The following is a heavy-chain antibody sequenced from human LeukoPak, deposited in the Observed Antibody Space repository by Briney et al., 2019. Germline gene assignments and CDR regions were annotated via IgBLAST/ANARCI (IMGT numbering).Heavy chain of an antibody. J-gene: IGHJ4*02. Sequence: SETLSLTCTVSGGSLSSYYWSWIRQPPGKGLEWIGYIYYSGSTNYNPSLKSRVTISVDTSKNQFSLKLSSVTAADTAVYYCARGDYDILTGYYPPDYWGQGTLVTVSP. V-gene: IGHV4-59*01. CDR2: IYYSGST. CDR3: ARGDYDILTGYYPPDY. D-gene: IGHD3-9*01. CDR1: GGSLSSYY.